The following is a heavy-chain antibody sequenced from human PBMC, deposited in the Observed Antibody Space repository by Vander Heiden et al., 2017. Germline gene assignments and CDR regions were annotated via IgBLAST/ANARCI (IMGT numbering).Heavy chain of an antibody. CDR2: IYYSGST. CDR1: GGSISSSSYY. J-gene: IGHJ2*01. CDR3: AIGRGYSAYWYFDL. V-gene: IGHV4-39*01. Sequence: QLQLQESGPGLVKPSETLSLTCTVSGGSISSSSYYWGWIRQPPGKGLGWIGSIYYSGSTYYNPSLKSRVTISVDTSKNQFSLKLSSVTAADTAVYYCAIGRGYSAYWYFDLWGRGTLVTVSS. D-gene: IGHD5-18*01.